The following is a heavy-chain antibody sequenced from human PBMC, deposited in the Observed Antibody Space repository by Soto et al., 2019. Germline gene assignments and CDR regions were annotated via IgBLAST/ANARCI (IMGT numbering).Heavy chain of an antibody. CDR1: GFTFSSYS. D-gene: IGHD5-12*01. Sequence: GGSLRLSCAASGFTFSSYSMNWVRQAPWKGLEWVSYISSSSSTIYYADSVKGRFTISRDNAKNSLYLQMNSLRDEDTAVYYCARADSGYAHGYYYYGMDVWGQGTTVTVSS. CDR3: ARADSGYAHGYYYYGMDV. J-gene: IGHJ6*02. CDR2: ISSSSSTI. V-gene: IGHV3-48*02.